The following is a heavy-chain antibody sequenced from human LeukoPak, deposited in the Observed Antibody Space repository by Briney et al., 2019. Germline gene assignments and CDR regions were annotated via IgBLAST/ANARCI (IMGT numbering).Heavy chain of an antibody. V-gene: IGHV4-59*01. CDR2: TYYTGTT. D-gene: IGHD3-10*01. Sequence: SETLSLTCTVSGGSISPDYWSWIRQPPGKGLEWIGYTYYTGTTNYNPSLKSRVTISVETSKNQFSLNLGSVAAADTAVYYCARDRPGESSLDYWGQGILVTVSS. J-gene: IGHJ4*02. CDR1: GGSISPDY. CDR3: ARDRPGESSLDY.